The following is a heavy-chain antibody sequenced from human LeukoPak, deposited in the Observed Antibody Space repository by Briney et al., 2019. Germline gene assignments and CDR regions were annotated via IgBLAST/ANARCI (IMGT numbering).Heavy chain of an antibody. D-gene: IGHD2-15*01. J-gene: IGHJ4*02. V-gene: IGHV3-15*01. CDR1: GFTFSNAW. CDR2: INSKTEGETS. CDR3: TTDYLVGYSSGSSCYYDY. Sequence: GGSLRLSCAASGFTFSNAWMSWVRQAPGKGPEWVGRINSKTEGETSDYAAPVKGRFTISRDDSKNTLYLQMNSLKTEDTAVYYCTTDYLVGYSSGSSCYYDYWGQGTLVTVSS.